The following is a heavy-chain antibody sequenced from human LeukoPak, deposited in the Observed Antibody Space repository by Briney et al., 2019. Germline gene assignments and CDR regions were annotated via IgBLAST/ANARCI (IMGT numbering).Heavy chain of an antibody. CDR2: ISAYNGNT. CDR3: VRGSAETAKAPIFY. Sequence: ASVKVSCKASGYTFTSYGITWVRQAPGQGLEWMGWISAYNGNTNYAQKLQGRVTVATDTSTTTAYMELRSLRSDDTAVYYCVRGSAETAKAPIFYWGQGTLVTVSS. J-gene: IGHJ4*02. CDR1: GYTFTSYG. V-gene: IGHV1-18*01. D-gene: IGHD5-18*01.